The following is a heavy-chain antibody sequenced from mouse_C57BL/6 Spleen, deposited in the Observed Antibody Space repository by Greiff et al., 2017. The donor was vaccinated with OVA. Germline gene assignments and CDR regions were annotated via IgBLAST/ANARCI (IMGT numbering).Heavy chain of an antibody. CDR2: INPSTGGT. D-gene: IGHD1-1*02. CDR3: SITGGSYVPFAY. Sequence: EVQLQQSGPELVKPGASVKISCKASGFSFTGYYMHWVKQSPEKSLEWIGEINPSTGGTSYNQKFKGKATLTVDKSSSTANMQLKSLTSEDSSVYYCSITGGSYVPFAYWGQGTLVTVSA. J-gene: IGHJ3*01. CDR1: GFSFTGYY. V-gene: IGHV1-43*01.